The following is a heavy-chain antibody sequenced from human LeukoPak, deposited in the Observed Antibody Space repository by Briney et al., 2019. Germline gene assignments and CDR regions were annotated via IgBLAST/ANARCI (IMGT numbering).Heavy chain of an antibody. D-gene: IGHD3-10*01. Sequence: SETLSLTCTVSGGSISSYYWSWIRQPAGKGLEWIGRIYTSGSTNYNPSLKSRVTISVDTSKNQFSLKLSSVTAADTAVYYCARVYYYGSGSYYLDYWGQGTLVTVSS. V-gene: IGHV4-4*07. CDR2: IYTSGST. CDR1: GGSISSYY. J-gene: IGHJ4*02. CDR3: ARVYYYGSGSYYLDY.